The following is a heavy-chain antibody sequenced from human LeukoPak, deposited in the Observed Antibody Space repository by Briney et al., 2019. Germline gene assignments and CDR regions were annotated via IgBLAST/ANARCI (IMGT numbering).Heavy chain of an antibody. CDR2: INHSGST. CDR3: ARALSIVWFGAYLDY. J-gene: IGHJ4*02. D-gene: IGHD3-10*01. V-gene: IGHV4-34*01. CDR1: GGSFSGYY. Sequence: SETLSLTCAVYGGSFSGYYWSWIRQPPGKGLEWIGEINHSGSTNYNPSLKSRVTISVDTSKNQFSLKLSSVTAADTAVYYCARALSIVWFGAYLDYWGQGTLVTVSS.